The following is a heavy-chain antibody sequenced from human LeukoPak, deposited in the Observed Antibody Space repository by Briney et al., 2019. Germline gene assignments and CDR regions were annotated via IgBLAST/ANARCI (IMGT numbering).Heavy chain of an antibody. J-gene: IGHJ3*02. V-gene: IGHV3-23*01. D-gene: IGHD1-20*01. CDR3: ARDCYNWNDLEAFDI. Sequence: GGSLRLSCAASGFTFNNYAMSWVRQAPGKGLEWVSAISGSGGSTYYADSVKGRFTISRDNAKNSLYLQMNSLRAEDTAVYYCARDCYNWNDLEAFDIWGQGTMVTVSS. CDR2: ISGSGGST. CDR1: GFTFNNYA.